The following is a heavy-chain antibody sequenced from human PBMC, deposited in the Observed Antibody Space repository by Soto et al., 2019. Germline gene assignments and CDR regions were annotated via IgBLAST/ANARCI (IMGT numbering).Heavy chain of an antibody. CDR1: GCTFTSYY. J-gene: IGHJ4*02. D-gene: IGHD1-1*01. V-gene: IGHV1-2*04. CDR3: ARGGCPRYFSRRFDC. CDR2: INTNNDGK. Sequence: APVKVSCKASGCTFTSYYMHWLRQAPGQGLEWSRWINTNNDGKNYDQKFMGWINIAKDTSISTVYMQLSKLTSDDTAAYYCARGGCPRYFSRRFDCWGQGTLVTVSS.